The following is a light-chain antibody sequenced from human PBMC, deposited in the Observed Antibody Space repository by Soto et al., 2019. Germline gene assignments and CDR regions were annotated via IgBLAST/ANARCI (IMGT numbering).Light chain of an antibody. J-gene: IGLJ2*01. CDR2: EVS. V-gene: IGLV2-14*01. Sequence: QSVLTQPASVSGSPGQSITISCTGTSSDIGEYNYVSWYQQYPGKAPKLIIYEVSNRPSGVSNRFSGSKSGNTASLTISGLQAEDEADYYCSSYTTSSTLVFGGVTKLTVL. CDR3: SSYTTSSTLV. CDR1: SSDIGEYNY.